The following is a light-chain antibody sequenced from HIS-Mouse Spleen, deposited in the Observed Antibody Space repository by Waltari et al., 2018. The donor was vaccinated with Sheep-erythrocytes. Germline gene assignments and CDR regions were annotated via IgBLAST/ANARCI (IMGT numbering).Light chain of an antibody. Sequence: QSALTQPRSVSGSPGQSVTISCTGTSSDVGGYNYVSWYQQKPGQAPVLVVYDDSDRPSGIPERFSGSNSGNTATLTISRVEAGDEADYYCQVWKVFGGGTKLTVL. J-gene: IGLJ2*01. CDR1: SSDVGGYNY. CDR2: DDS. V-gene: IGLV2-11*01. CDR3: QVWKV.